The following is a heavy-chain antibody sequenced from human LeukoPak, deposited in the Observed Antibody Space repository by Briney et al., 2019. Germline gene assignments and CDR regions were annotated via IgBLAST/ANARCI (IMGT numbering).Heavy chain of an antibody. CDR3: ARHGPPGSSWSEYFQH. J-gene: IGHJ1*01. D-gene: IGHD6-13*01. Sequence: GASVRVSCKASGYTFTSHGISWVRQAPGQGLEWMGWISAYNGNTNYAQKFQDRVTMTTDTSTSTAYLELMSLRSDDTAVFYCARHGPPGSSWSEYFQHWGQGTLVTVSS. CDR1: GYTFTSHG. CDR2: ISAYNGNT. V-gene: IGHV1-18*01.